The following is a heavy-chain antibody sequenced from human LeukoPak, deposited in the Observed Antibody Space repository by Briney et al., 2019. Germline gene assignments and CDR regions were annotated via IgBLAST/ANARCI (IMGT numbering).Heavy chain of an antibody. D-gene: IGHD3-16*02. Sequence: SGTLSLTCAVSGGSISSSNWWSWVRPPPGKGLEWIGEIYHSGSTYYNPSLKSRVTISVDTSKNQFSLKLSSVTAADTAVYYCATFYVWGSYRWYYFDYWGQGTLVTVSS. J-gene: IGHJ4*02. CDR1: GGSISSSNW. V-gene: IGHV4-4*02. CDR2: IYHSGST. CDR3: ATFYVWGSYRWYYFDY.